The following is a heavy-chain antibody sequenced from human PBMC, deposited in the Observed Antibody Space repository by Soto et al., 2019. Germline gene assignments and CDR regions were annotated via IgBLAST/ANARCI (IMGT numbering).Heavy chain of an antibody. D-gene: IGHD4-4*01. V-gene: IGHV1-69*12. CDR1: GGTFSSYA. Sequence: QVQLVQSGAEVKKPGSSVKVSCKASGGTFSSYAISWVRQAPGQGLEWMGGIIPIFGTADYAQKFQGRVTITADESTGTADMELSRLRSEDTAVYYCARDGGVYDYSPFDYWGQGTLVTVSS. CDR2: IIPIFGTA. CDR3: ARDGGVYDYSPFDY. J-gene: IGHJ4*02.